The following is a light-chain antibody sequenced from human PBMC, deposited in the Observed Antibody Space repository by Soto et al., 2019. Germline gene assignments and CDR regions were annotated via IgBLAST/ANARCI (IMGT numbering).Light chain of an antibody. J-gene: IGLJ1*01. CDR1: SNDVGAYDH. Sequence: QSVLTQPASVSGSPGQSITISCTGTSNDVGAYDHVSWYQHSPDRAPKLLIFDVNKRPSGVPDRFSGSKSGNTASLTISGLQADDEAEYFCSSYAGTYSLYIFGSGTKLTVL. V-gene: IGLV2-11*01. CDR2: DVN. CDR3: SSYAGTYSLYI.